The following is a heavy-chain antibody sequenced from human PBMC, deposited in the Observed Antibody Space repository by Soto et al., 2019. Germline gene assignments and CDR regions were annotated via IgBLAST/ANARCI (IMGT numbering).Heavy chain of an antibody. CDR1: GFTFSSYA. Sequence: QVQLGESGGGGVQPGRSLRLSCAASGFTFSSYAMQWVRQAPGKGLEWVAVISYDGISKHYADSVKGRFSISRDDSENTLYVQMNSLRAEYTAVYYCAKDGYLDTYYFDYWGQGTLVTVSS. D-gene: IGHD3-9*01. CDR2: ISYDGISK. J-gene: IGHJ4*02. CDR3: AKDGYLDTYYFDY. V-gene: IGHV3-30-3*01.